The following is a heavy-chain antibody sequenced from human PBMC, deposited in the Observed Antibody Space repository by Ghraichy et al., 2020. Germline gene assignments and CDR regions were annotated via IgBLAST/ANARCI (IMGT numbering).Heavy chain of an antibody. CDR1: GGSISSYY. J-gene: IGHJ6*02. D-gene: IGHD3-22*01. Sequence: SETLTLTCTVSGGSISSYYWSWIRQPPGKGLEWIGYIYYSGSTNYNPSLKSRVTISVDTSKNQFSLKLSSVTAADTAVYYCASTDYYDSKPPSGMDVWGQGTTVTVSS. V-gene: IGHV4-59*01. CDR3: ASTDYYDSKPPSGMDV. CDR2: IYYSGST.